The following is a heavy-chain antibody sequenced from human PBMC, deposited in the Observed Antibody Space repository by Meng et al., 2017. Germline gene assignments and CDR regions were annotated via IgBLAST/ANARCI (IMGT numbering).Heavy chain of an antibody. CDR3: ARGDGYCTNGVCYFWFDP. CDR1: GYTFTSYG. V-gene: IGHV1-18*01. J-gene: IGHJ5*02. CDR2: ISAYNGNT. D-gene: IGHD2-8*01. Sequence: ASVKVSCKASGYTFTSYGISWVRQAPGQGLEWMGWISAYNGNTNYAQKLQGRVTMTTDTSTSTAYMELRSLRSDDTAVYYCARGDGYCTNGVCYFWFDPWGHGTLVTVSS.